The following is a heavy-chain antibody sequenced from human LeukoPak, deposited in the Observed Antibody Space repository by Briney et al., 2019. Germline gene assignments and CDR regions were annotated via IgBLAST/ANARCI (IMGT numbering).Heavy chain of an antibody. D-gene: IGHD1-26*01. CDR2: IYYSGST. CDR3: ARGTSGSYNFDY. CDR1: GGSISSGDYY. Sequence: TLSLTCTVSGGSISSGDYYWSWIRQPPGKGLEWIGYIYYSGSTYYNPSLKSRVTISVDTSKNQFSLKLSSVTAADTAVYYCARGTSGSYNFDYWGQGTLVTVSS. V-gene: IGHV4-30-4*01. J-gene: IGHJ4*02.